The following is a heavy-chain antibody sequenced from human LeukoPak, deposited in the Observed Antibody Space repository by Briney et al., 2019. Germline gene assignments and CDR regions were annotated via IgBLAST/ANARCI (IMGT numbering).Heavy chain of an antibody. CDR1: GVSISDYY. J-gene: IGHJ4*02. V-gene: IGHV4-4*07. CDR2: IYTPGNA. CDR3: ARVKSGSFLFDS. Sequence: PSETPSLTCTVSGVSISDYYWSWIRQPAGKGLEWIGRIYTPGNANSNPSPESRVTLSLDTSKNQFSLNPRYVTAADTAVYYCARVKSGSFLFDSWGQGTLVTVSS. D-gene: IGHD1-26*01.